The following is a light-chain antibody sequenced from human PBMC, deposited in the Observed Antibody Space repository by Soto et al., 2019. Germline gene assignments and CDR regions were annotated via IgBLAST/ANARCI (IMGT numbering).Light chain of an antibody. Sequence: DTQMTQSPSSLSASVGDRVTITCQASQDIKNYLNWYLQKPRKAPKLLIYAASSLQSGVPSRFNGSGSGTHFTLTISSLQPEDVATYYCQKYNGALWAFGQGTKVDIK. CDR1: QDIKNY. CDR3: QKYNGALWA. CDR2: AAS. J-gene: IGKJ1*01. V-gene: IGKV1-27*01.